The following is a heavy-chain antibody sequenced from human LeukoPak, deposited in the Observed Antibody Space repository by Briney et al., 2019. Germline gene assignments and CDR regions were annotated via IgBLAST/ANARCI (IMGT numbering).Heavy chain of an antibody. CDR2: IYYSGSP. D-gene: IGHD3-16*01. CDR1: GGSISSSDYY. V-gene: IGHV4-30-4*01. Sequence: NPSQTLSLTCTVSGGSISSSDYYWSWIRQPPGKGLEWIGYIYYSGSPYYNPSLKSRVTITVDTSKNQFSLKLSSVTAADTAVYYCARVRRLYDYVWGSYLGDAFDIWGQGTMVTVSS. CDR3: ARVRRLYDYVWGSYLGDAFDI. J-gene: IGHJ3*02.